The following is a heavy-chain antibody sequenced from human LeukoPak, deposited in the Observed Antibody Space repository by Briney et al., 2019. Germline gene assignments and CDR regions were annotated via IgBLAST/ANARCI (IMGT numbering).Heavy chain of an antibody. Sequence: GGSLRLSCAASGFTFSSYAMSWVRQAPGKGLEWVSVISGSDDTTYYADSVKGRITISRDNSKNTLYVQMNSLRAEDTAVYYCAKGLGGSCHSGLDPWGQGTLVNVSS. V-gene: IGHV3-23*01. J-gene: IGHJ5*02. CDR3: AKGLGGSCHSGLDP. CDR2: ISGSDDTT. D-gene: IGHD2-15*01. CDR1: GFTFSSYA.